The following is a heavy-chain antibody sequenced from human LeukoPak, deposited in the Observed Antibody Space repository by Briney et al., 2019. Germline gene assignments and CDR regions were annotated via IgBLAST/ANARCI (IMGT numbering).Heavy chain of an antibody. D-gene: IGHD3-10*01. CDR2: ISYDGSNK. CDR1: GFTFSSYA. J-gene: IGHJ5*02. Sequence: PGRSLRLSCAASGFTFSSYAMHWVRQAPGKGLEWVAVISYDGSNKYYADSVKGRFTISRDNSKNTLYLQMNSLRAEDTAVYYCARVEWFGELDPWGQGTLVTVSS. V-gene: IGHV3-30-3*01. CDR3: ARVEWFGELDP.